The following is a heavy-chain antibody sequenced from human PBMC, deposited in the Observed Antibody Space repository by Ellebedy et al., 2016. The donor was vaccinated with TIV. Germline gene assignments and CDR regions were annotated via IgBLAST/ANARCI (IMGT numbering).Heavy chain of an antibody. V-gene: IGHV1-2*02. CDR2: LDPKTGAT. CDR3: ARVRRGSSGMDV. Sequence: ASVKVSCKASGYTFTAYYIHWVRQPPGQGLEWMGWLDPKTGATNYAQKFQGRVTMTRDTSVNTAYMELSRLESADTAVYYCARVRRGSSGMDVWGQGTTVTVS. CDR1: GYTFTAYY. J-gene: IGHJ6*02. D-gene: IGHD6-13*01.